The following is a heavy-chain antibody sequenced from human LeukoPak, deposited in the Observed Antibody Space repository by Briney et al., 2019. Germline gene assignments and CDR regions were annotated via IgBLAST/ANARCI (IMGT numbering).Heavy chain of an antibody. V-gene: IGHV3-53*01. CDR2: IYSGGST. J-gene: IGHJ4*02. CDR1: GFTFSSYA. CDR3: ARDRGVGTNLGFDY. D-gene: IGHD1-26*01. Sequence: PGGSLRLSCAASGFTFSSYAMSWVRQAPGKGLEWVSVIYSGGSTYYADSVKGRFTISRDNSKNTIYLQMNSLRAEDTAVYYCARDRGVGTNLGFDYWGQGTLVTVSS.